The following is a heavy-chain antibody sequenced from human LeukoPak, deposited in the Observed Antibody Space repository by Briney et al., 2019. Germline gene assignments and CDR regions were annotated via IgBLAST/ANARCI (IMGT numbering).Heavy chain of an antibody. V-gene: IGHV3-30-3*01. CDR2: ISHDGTTK. CDR1: GFTFDEYA. CDR3: ARDPTPGAPDYLDH. Sequence: GRSLRLSCAASGFTFDEYAMHWVRQAPGKGPEWVTDISHDGTTKYYADSVKGRFTISRDNSKNTLYLQMSSMRVEDTAMYYCARDPTPGAPDYLDHGGQGTLVTVSS. D-gene: IGHD2-15*01. J-gene: IGHJ4*02.